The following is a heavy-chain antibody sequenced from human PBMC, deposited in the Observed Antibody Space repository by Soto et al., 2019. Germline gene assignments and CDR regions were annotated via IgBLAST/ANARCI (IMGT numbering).Heavy chain of an antibody. CDR1: GFTFSSYW. CDR3: ARDTTITTVDYYGMDV. Sequence: SGGSLRLSCGASGFTFSSYWMSWVRQAPGKGLEWVANIKQDGTEIYYVDSVKGRFTISRDNAKNSLYLQMNSLRAEDTAVYYCARDTTITTVDYYGMDVWGQGTTVTVSS. D-gene: IGHD4-4*01. J-gene: IGHJ6*02. V-gene: IGHV3-7*03. CDR2: IKQDGTEI.